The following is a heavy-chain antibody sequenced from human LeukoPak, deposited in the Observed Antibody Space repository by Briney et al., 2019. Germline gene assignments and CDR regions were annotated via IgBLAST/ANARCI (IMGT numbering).Heavy chain of an antibody. Sequence: SETLSLTCTVSGGSISSYYWSWIRQPPGKGLEWIGYIYYSGSTNYNPSLKSRVTISVDTSKNQFSLRLSSVTAADTAVYYCARYVVVTAYFDYWGQGTLVTVSS. D-gene: IGHD2-21*02. J-gene: IGHJ4*02. V-gene: IGHV4-59*01. CDR3: ARYVVVTAYFDY. CDR1: GGSISSYY. CDR2: IYYSGST.